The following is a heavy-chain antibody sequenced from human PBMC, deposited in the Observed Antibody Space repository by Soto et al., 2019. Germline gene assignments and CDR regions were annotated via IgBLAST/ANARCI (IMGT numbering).Heavy chain of an antibody. D-gene: IGHD3-10*01. CDR3: AKSTKLLLWFGDRYYFDC. V-gene: IGHV3-23*01. Sequence: PGGSLRLSCAASGFIFSSYSMSWVRQAPGKGLEWVSTISNSGGNTYYADSVKGRFTISSDSSMNTLYLQMNSLRAEDTAVYYCAKSTKLLLWFGDRYYFDCWGQGTLVTVSS. CDR2: ISNSGGNT. CDR1: GFIFSSYS. J-gene: IGHJ4*02.